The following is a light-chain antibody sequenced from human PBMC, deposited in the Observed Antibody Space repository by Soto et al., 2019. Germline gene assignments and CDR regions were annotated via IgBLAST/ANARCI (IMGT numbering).Light chain of an antibody. CDR3: QKYNSAPPYT. Sequence: DIQMTQSPSSLSASVGDRVTITSRASQGISNYLAWYQQKPGKVPKLQIYAASTLQSGVPSRFSGSGSGTDFTLTISSLQSEDVATYYCQKYNSAPPYTFGQGTKLEIK. V-gene: IGKV1-27*01. CDR2: AAS. J-gene: IGKJ2*01. CDR1: QGISNY.